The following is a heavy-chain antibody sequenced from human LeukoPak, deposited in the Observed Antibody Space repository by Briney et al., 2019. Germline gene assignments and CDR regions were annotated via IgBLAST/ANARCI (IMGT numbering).Heavy chain of an antibody. D-gene: IGHD3-10*01. Sequence: GGSLRLSCAASGFTFSNYAMHWVRQAPGKGLEWVAVISYDGSNKYYADSVKGRFTISRDNSKNTLYLQMNSLRAEDTAVYYCARRDRGSFDYWGQGTLVTVSS. V-gene: IGHV3-30-3*01. J-gene: IGHJ4*02. CDR3: ARRDRGSFDY. CDR1: GFTFSNYA. CDR2: ISYDGSNK.